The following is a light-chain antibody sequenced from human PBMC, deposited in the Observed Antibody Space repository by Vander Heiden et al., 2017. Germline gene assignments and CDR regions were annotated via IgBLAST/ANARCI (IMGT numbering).Light chain of an antibody. J-gene: IGKJ3*01. Sequence: DIKMTQSPSTLSASVGDRVTITCRASQSIRTWLAWYQQKPGKAPNLLIYKASTLQTGVPSRFSGSGSGTEFTLTISSLQPDDFATYYCQHYTTFGPGTTVGLK. CDR3: QHYTT. V-gene: IGKV1-5*03. CDR1: QSIRTW. CDR2: KAS.